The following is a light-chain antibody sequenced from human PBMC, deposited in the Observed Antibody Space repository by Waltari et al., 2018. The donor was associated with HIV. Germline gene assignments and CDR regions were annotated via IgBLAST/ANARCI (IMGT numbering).Light chain of an antibody. CDR2: GVN. Sequence: SALTQPASVSGSPGQSVTISCTGTSSNFHLHYFLSLYQHHPGKALQLIIFGVNYRPSGISYRFSAAKSGDTASLTISGLQSGDEADYYCTTYTATDSLLIGSGTKLTVL. CDR3: TTYTATDSLL. J-gene: IGLJ2*01. V-gene: IGLV2-14*01. CDR1: SSNFHLHYF.